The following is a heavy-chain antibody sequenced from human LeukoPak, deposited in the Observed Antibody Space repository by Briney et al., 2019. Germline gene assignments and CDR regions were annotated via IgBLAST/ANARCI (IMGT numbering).Heavy chain of an antibody. Sequence: PGGSLRLSCAASGFPFSSYWMSWVRQAPGKGLEWVANIEQDGSEKYYVDSVKGRFTISRDNAKNALYLQMNSLRAEDTAVYYCARYSGSYEVNYYYYYGMDVWGQGTTVTVSS. D-gene: IGHD1-26*01. J-gene: IGHJ6*02. V-gene: IGHV3-7*03. CDR2: IEQDGSEK. CDR1: GFPFSSYW. CDR3: ARYSGSYEVNYYYYYGMDV.